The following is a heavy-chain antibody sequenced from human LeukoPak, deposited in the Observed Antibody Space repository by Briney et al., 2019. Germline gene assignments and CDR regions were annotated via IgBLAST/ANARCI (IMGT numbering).Heavy chain of an antibody. CDR3: ARAVGYGSGTYRRYFFDY. CDR2: INPNSGGT. V-gene: IGHV1-2*02. J-gene: IGHJ4*02. Sequence: ASVKVSCKASGYTFTGYYMHWVRQAPGQGLEWMGWINPNSGGTNYAQHFQGRVTMSRDTSISTAYMDLSRLRSDDTAVYYCARAVGYGSGTYRRYFFDYWGQGTLVTVSS. D-gene: IGHD3-10*01. CDR1: GYTFTGYY.